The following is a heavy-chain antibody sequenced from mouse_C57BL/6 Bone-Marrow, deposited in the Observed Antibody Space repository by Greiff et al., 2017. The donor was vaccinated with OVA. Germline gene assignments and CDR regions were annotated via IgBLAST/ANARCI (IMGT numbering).Heavy chain of an antibody. V-gene: IGHV1-4*01. D-gene: IGHD1-1*01. J-gene: IGHJ4*01. CDR2: INPSSGYT. CDR3: ARSHGSSYEAMDY. CDR1: GYTFTSYT. Sequence: VQLQQSGAELARPGASVKMSCKASGYTFTSYTMHWVKQRPGQGLEWIGYINPSSGYTKYNQKFKGKATLTADKSSSTAYMQLSSLTSEDSAVYYCARSHGSSYEAMDYWGQGTSVTVSS.